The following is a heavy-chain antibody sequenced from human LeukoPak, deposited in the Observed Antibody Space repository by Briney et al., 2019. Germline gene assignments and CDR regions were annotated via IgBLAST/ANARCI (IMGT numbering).Heavy chain of an antibody. J-gene: IGHJ5*02. Sequence: ASVKVSCKASGDTFSDYYMHWVRQAPGQGLEWMGWIKPNSGGTNYAQKFQGRVTMTRDTSINTAYMELSSLRSDDTAVYSCARGSAMVTTYRGGNWFDPWGQGTLVTVSS. CDR3: ARGSAMVTTYRGGNWFDP. V-gene: IGHV1-2*02. CDR2: IKPNSGGT. D-gene: IGHD5-18*01. CDR1: GDTFSDYY.